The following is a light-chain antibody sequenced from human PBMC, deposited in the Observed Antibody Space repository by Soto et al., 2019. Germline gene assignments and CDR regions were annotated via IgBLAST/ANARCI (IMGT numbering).Light chain of an antibody. CDR2: LNSDGSH. Sequence: QLVLTQSPSASASLGVSVKLTCTLSSGHSSYAIAWHQQQPEKGPRYLMKLNSDGSHSKGDGIPDRFSASTSGAERYLTISSLQSEDEADYYCQTWGTGTVVFGGGTKVTVL. CDR3: QTWGTGTVV. J-gene: IGLJ2*01. V-gene: IGLV4-69*01. CDR1: SGHSSYA.